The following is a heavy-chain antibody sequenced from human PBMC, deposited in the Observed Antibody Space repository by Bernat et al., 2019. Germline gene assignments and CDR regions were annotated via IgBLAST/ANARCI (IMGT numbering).Heavy chain of an antibody. CDR1: GGSISSGGYY. V-gene: IGHV4-31*03. D-gene: IGHD2-15*01. CDR3: ARGYCSGGSCKQRTEGKVIVNLNNYFYGMDV. Sequence: QVQLQESGPGLVKPSQTLSLTCTVSGGSISSGGYYWSWIRQHPGRGLEWIGYIYYSGSTYSNPSLKGRVTFSVDTSNNQFSLRLTSVTAADTAVYYCARGYCSGGSCKQRTEGKVIVNLNNYFYGMDVWGQGTTVTVSS. CDR2: IYYSGST. J-gene: IGHJ6*02.